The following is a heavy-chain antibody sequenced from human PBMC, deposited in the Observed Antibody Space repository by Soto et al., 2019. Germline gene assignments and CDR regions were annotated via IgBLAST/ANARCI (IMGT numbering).Heavy chain of an antibody. V-gene: IGHV1-18*01. J-gene: IGHJ5*02. CDR1: GYTFTSYG. Sequence: ASVKVSCKAPGYTFTSYGISWVRQAPGQGLEWMGWISAYNGNTNYAQKLQGRVTMTTDTSTSTAYMELRSLRSDDTAVYYCARDKIVVVPAAPTSNWFDPWGQGTLVTVSS. CDR3: ARDKIVVVPAAPTSNWFDP. D-gene: IGHD2-2*01. CDR2: ISAYNGNT.